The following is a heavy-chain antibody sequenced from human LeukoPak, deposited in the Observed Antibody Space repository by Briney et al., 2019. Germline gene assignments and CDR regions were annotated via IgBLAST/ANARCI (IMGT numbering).Heavy chain of an antibody. CDR2: ISDSGGST. CDR1: GFTFRSYA. D-gene: IGHD5-12*01. J-gene: IGHJ4*02. Sequence: GGSLRLSCAVSGFTFRSYAMSWVRQAPGKGLECVSGISDSGGSTHYADSVKGRFTISRDTSKNTLFLQMNSLRAEDTAVYYCAKVGGYDRYYFDYWGQGTLVTVSS. CDR3: AKVGGYDRYYFDY. V-gene: IGHV3-23*01.